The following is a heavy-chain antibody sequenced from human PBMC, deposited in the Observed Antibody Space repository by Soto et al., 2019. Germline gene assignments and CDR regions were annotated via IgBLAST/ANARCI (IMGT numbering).Heavy chain of an antibody. CDR2: IYWDDDK. CDR1: GFSLSSTRMA. V-gene: IGHV2-5*02. Sequence: QITLKESGPTLVKPTQTLTLTCTFSGFSLSSTRMAVGWIRQPPGKALEWLALIYWDDDKRYSPFLKSRLTITKDTSKNQVVLTMSNMDPLYTARYYCAHIVVAGLGYYFDYWGQGTLVTVSS. D-gene: IGHD6-19*01. CDR3: AHIVVAGLGYYFDY. J-gene: IGHJ4*02.